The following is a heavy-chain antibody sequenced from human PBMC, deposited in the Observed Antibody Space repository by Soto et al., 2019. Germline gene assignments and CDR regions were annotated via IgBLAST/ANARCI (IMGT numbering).Heavy chain of an antibody. J-gene: IGHJ4*02. CDR2: IYYTGST. CDR1: GGSISSAGYY. Sequence: QVQLQESGPGLVKPSQTLSLTCTVSGGSISSAGYYWSWIRQHPEKGLEWIGYIYYTGSTYYNPSLQSRVTISVDTSKNQFSLRLSSVTAADTAVYYCARVGAETTPARSYFDYWGQGTLVTVSS. V-gene: IGHV4-31*03. D-gene: IGHD6-6*01. CDR3: ARVGAETTPARSYFDY.